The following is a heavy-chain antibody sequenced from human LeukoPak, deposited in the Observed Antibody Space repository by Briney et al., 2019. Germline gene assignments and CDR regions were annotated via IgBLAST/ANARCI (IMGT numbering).Heavy chain of an antibody. CDR2: IYYSGST. Sequence: ASETLSLTCTVSGGSISSYYWSWIRQPPGKGLEWIGYIYYSGSTNCNPSLKSRVTISVDTSKNQFSLKLSSVTAADTAVYYCASGRDRFPFDYWGQGTLVTVSS. D-gene: IGHD1-26*01. CDR3: ASGRDRFPFDY. V-gene: IGHV4-59*01. J-gene: IGHJ4*02. CDR1: GGSISSYY.